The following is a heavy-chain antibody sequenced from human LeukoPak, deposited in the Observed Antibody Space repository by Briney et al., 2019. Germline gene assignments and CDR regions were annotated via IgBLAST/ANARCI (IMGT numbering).Heavy chain of an antibody. CDR1: GGSFSGYY. CDR3: ARGSGIAAAGTRDFDY. J-gene: IGHJ4*02. V-gene: IGHV4-34*01. CDR2: INHSGST. D-gene: IGHD6-13*01. Sequence: SDTLSLTCAVYGGSFSGYYWSWIRQPPGKGLEWIGEINHSGSTNYNPSLKSRVTISVDTSKNQFSLKLSSVTAADTAVYYCARGSGIAAAGTRDFDYWGQGTLVTVSS.